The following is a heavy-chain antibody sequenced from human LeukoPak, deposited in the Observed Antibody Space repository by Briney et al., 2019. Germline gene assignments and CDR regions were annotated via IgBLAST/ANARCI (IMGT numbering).Heavy chain of an antibody. CDR3: ARHNWNNYHYYGMDV. Sequence: PSETLSLTCTVSGGSISSSSYYWGWIRQPPGKGLEWIGSIYYSGSTYYNPSLKSRVTISVDTSKNQFSLKLSSVTAADTAVYYRARHNWNNYHYYGMDVRGQGTTVTVSS. J-gene: IGHJ6*02. CDR1: GGSISSSSYY. V-gene: IGHV4-39*01. CDR2: IYYSGST. D-gene: IGHD1-20*01.